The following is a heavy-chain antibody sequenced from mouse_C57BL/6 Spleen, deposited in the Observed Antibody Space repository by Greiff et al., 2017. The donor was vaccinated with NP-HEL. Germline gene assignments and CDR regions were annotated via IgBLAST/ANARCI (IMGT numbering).Heavy chain of an antibody. V-gene: IGHV1-81*01. Sequence: QVQLQQSGAELARPGASVKLSCKASGYTFTSYGISWVKQRTGQGLEWIGEIYPRSGNTYYNEKFKGKATLTADKSSSTAYMELRSLTSEDSAVYFCARYMGTGPYYAMDYWGQGTSVTVSS. CDR1: GYTFTSYG. D-gene: IGHD4-1*01. CDR3: ARYMGTGPYYAMDY. CDR2: IYPRSGNT. J-gene: IGHJ4*01.